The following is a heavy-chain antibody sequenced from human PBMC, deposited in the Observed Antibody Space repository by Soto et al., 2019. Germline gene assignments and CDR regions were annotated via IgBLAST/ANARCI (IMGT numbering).Heavy chain of an antibody. CDR3: ARDCRGIAARLNYYYGMDV. CDR1: GFTFSSYG. V-gene: IGHV3-33*01. Sequence: GGSLRLSCAASGFTFSSYGMHWVRQAPGKGLEWVAVIWYDGSNKYYADSVKGRFTISRDNSKNTLYLQMNSLRAEDTAVYYCARDCRGIAARLNYYYGMDVWGQGTTVTVSS. J-gene: IGHJ6*02. CDR2: IWYDGSNK. D-gene: IGHD6-6*01.